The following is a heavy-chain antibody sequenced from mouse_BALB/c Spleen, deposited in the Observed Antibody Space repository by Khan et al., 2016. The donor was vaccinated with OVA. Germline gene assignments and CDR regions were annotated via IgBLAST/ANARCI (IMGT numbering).Heavy chain of an antibody. V-gene: IGHV1S136*01. CDR1: GYTFTSYV. CDR2: IYPFNDDS. D-gene: IGHD1-1*01. Sequence: VQLKQSGPELLKPGASVKMSCKASGYTFTSYVMHWVKQKPGQGLEWIGYIYPFNDDSKYSEKFKGKATLTSDTSSNTAYMELSSLTSEDSAVYYCATQGSTYPWFACWGPGTLVTVSA. J-gene: IGHJ3*01. CDR3: ATQGSTYPWFAC.